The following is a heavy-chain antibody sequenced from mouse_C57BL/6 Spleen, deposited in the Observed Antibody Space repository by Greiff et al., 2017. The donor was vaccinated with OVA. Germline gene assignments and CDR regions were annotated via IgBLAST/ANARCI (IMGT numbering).Heavy chain of an antibody. J-gene: IGHJ3*01. D-gene: IGHD2-4*01. CDR2: IDPSDSYT. Sequence: QVQLQQPGAELVKPGASVKLSCKASGYTFTSYWMQWVKQRPGQGLEWIGEIDPSDSYTNYNQKFKGKATLTVDTSSSTAYMQLSSLTSEDAAVYYCARLGIELRGAYWGQGTLVTVSA. V-gene: IGHV1-50*01. CDR3: ARLGIELRGAY. CDR1: GYTFTSYW.